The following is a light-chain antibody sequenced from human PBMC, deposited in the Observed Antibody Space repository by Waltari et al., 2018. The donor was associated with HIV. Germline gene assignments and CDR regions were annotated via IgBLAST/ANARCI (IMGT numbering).Light chain of an antibody. CDR1: ALTKQY. Sequence: ALTQPPSVSVPLGQTATTTCTGVALTKQYGYWYQKKAVQAPVLLLNKDSERRSGIQERLSGSSSGTSLTLSINGGRAEDEAEYDCQSADSSGVDFVVFGGGTKLTVL. CDR2: KDS. V-gene: IGLV3-25*03. J-gene: IGLJ2*01. CDR3: QSADSSGVDFVV.